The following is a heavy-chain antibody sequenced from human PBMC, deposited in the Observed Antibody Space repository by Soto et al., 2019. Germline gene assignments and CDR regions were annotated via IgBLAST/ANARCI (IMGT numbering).Heavy chain of an antibody. CDR3: ARVNYGNWFDP. CDR2: IDHSGST. Sequence: SETLSLTCAVSGGSISSGGYSWSWIRQPPGKGLEWIGYIDHSGSTYYNPSLKSRVTVSVARSKNLFSLTLSSVTAADTAVYYCARVNYGNWFDPWGQGTLVTVSS. J-gene: IGHJ5*02. D-gene: IGHD4-17*01. V-gene: IGHV4-30-2*01. CDR1: GGSISSGGYS.